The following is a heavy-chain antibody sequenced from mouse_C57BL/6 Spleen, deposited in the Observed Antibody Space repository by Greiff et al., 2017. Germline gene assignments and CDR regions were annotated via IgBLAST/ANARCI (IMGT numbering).Heavy chain of an antibody. D-gene: IGHD2-4*01. CDR3: SRVYYDYDGAMDY. J-gene: IGHJ4*01. CDR2: IGSGGGSS. Sequence: VQLQQSGAGLVKPGASVKLSCKASGYTFTDYYINWVRQRPGKGLEWIGNIGSGGGSSYYKEKLKGKATLTADKSSSTAYMQLHSLTSEDSAVYFCSRVYYDYDGAMDYWGQGTSVTVSS. CDR1: GYTFTDYY. V-gene: IGHV1-77*01.